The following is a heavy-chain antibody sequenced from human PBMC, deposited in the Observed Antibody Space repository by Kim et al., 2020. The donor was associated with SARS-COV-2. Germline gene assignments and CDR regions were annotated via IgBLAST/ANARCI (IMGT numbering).Heavy chain of an antibody. CDR1: GFTFSDSY. CDR3: ARGHTMIFY. Sequence: GGSLRLSCAASGFTFSDSYMSWFRQAPGKGLEWVSYISTISSSTNYADSVKGRFTISRDNAKNSLYLQMNSLRAEDTAVYYCARGHTMIFYWSQGTLVTVSS. J-gene: IGHJ4*02. V-gene: IGHV3-11*05. D-gene: IGHD3-22*01. CDR2: ISTISSST.